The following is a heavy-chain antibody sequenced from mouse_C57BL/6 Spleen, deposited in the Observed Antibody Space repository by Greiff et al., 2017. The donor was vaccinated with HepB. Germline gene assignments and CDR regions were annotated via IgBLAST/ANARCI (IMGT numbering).Heavy chain of an antibody. CDR3: ARRDYSNYSFDY. CDR2: IDPNSGGT. D-gene: IGHD2-5*01. J-gene: IGHJ2*01. CDR1: GYTFTSYW. V-gene: IGHV1-72*01. Sequence: QVQLKQPGAELVKPGASVKLSCKASGYTFTSYWMHWVKQRPGRGLEWIGRIDPNSGGTKYNEKFKSKATLTVDKPSSTAYMQLSSLTSEDSAVYYCARRDYSNYSFDYWGQGTTLTVSS.